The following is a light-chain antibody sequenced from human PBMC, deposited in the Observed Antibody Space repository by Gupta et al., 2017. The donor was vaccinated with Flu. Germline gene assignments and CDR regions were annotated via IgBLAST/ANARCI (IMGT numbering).Light chain of an antibody. CDR2: STT. CDR3: LLYFGGARKWV. V-gene: IGLV7-43*01. J-gene: IGLJ3*02. Sequence: QQKPGQSPRPLIYSTTNKHSGTPDRFSGSLLGDKAELTLSGVQSEDEAEYYCLLYFGGARKWVFGGGTKMTVL.